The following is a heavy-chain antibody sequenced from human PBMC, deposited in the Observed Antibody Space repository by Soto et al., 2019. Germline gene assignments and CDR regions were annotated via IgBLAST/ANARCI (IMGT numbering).Heavy chain of an antibody. CDR1: GFIFANAW. Sequence: EVQLVESGGGLVEPGESLRLSCVGSGFIFANAWMNWVRQAPGKGLEWVGRFKSKADGGTTDYAAPVKGRFIISRDDSKNTVYLQMNSLKAEDTGVYYCSTVGTATTDDAFDFWGQGTMVNVSS. CDR2: FKSKADGGTT. CDR3: STVGTATTDDAFDF. J-gene: IGHJ3*01. D-gene: IGHD1-1*01. V-gene: IGHV3-15*07.